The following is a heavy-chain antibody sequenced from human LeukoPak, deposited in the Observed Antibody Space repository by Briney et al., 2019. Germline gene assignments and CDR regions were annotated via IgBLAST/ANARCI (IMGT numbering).Heavy chain of an antibody. CDR1: GGSFSGYY. J-gene: IGHJ6*02. CDR2: INHSGST. Sequence: SETLSLTCAVYGGSFSGYYWSWIRQPPGKGLEWIGEINHSGSTNYNPSLKSRVTISVDTSKNQFSLKLSSVTAADTAVYYCARALPYYYYGMDVWGQGTTVTVS. CDR3: ARALPYYYYGMDV. V-gene: IGHV4-34*01.